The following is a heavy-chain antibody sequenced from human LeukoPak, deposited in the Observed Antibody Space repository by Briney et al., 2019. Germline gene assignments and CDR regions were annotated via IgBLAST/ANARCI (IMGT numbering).Heavy chain of an antibody. CDR3: ARVAAGYSVNYFDY. V-gene: IGHV3-48*02. CDR1: EFAFSTYN. J-gene: IGHJ4*02. Sequence: GGSLRLSCAASEFAFSTYNMNWVRQAPGKGLEWVSYISTGSSITYYADSVKGRSTISRDNVENSLYLQMNSLRDEDTAVYYCARVAAGYSVNYFDYWGQGTLVTVSS. CDR2: ISTGSSIT. D-gene: IGHD4-23*01.